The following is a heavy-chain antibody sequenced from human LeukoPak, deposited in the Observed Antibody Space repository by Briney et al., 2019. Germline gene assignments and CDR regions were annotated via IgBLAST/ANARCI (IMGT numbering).Heavy chain of an antibody. CDR3: ARRTLQFSSEHFGY. CDR2: ISAYNGNT. Sequence: ASVKVSCKASGYTFTSYGISWVRQAPGQGLEWMGWISAYNGNTNYAQKLQGRVTMTTDTSTSTAYMELRSLRSDDTAVYYCARRTLQFSSEHFGYWGQGTLVTVSS. J-gene: IGHJ4*02. V-gene: IGHV1-18*01. D-gene: IGHD2-2*01. CDR1: GYTFTSYG.